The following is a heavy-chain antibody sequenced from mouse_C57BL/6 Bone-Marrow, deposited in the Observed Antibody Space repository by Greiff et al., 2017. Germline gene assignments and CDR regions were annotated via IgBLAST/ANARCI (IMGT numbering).Heavy chain of an antibody. CDR2: IYPRDGST. CDR3: ARGDYGSSSPFDY. V-gene: IGHV1-85*01. D-gene: IGHD1-1*01. Sequence: VQLQQSGPELVKPGASVKLSCKASGYTFTSYAINWVKQRPGQGLEWIGWIYPRDGSTKYNEKFKGKATLTVDTSSSTAYMELHSLTSEDSAVYFCARGDYGSSSPFDYWGKGTTLTVSS. J-gene: IGHJ2*01. CDR1: GYTFTSYA.